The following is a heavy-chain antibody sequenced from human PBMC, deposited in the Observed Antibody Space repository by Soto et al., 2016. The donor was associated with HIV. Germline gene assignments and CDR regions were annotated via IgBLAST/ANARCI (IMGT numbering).Heavy chain of an antibody. CDR1: KFTVSSNY. CDR2: IYSGGRT. V-gene: IGHV3-66*01. CDR3: ARGGEYYDILTGY. D-gene: IGHD3-9*01. Sequence: EVQLVESGGGLVQPGGSLRLSCAAAKFTVSSNYMTWVRQAPGKGLEWVSLIYSGGRTYYADSVKGRFTISRDNAKNTLYLQMNSLRAEDTAVYYCARGGEYYDILTGYWGQGTLVTVSS. J-gene: IGHJ4*02.